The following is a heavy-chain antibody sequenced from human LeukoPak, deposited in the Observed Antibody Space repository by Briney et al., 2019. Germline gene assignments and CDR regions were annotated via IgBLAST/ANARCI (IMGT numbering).Heavy chain of an antibody. CDR1: GGSLISSSDL. CDR3: ARYYGSGSKTVRAIDY. Sequence: PSETLSLTCTVPGGSLISSSDLWVWIRQPPGKGLEWIGGIYYSGSTYYDPSLKSRINISIDTSKNQFFLRVTSVTAADTAVYYCARYYGSGSKTVRAIDYWGQGTLVIVSS. CDR2: IYYSGST. V-gene: IGHV4-39*07. J-gene: IGHJ4*02. D-gene: IGHD3-10*01.